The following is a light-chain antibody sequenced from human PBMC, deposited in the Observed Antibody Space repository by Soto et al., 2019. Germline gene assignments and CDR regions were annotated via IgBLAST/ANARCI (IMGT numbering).Light chain of an antibody. CDR3: AAWDDSLSGWV. Sequence: QSVLTQPPSASGTPRQRVTISCSGSSSNIGKNFVYWYQQIPGTAPKLLIHRNNQRPSGVPDRFSGSKSGTSASLAISGLRSEDEADYYCAAWDDSLSGWVFGGGTKVTVL. J-gene: IGLJ3*02. CDR1: SSNIGKNF. CDR2: RNN. V-gene: IGLV1-47*01.